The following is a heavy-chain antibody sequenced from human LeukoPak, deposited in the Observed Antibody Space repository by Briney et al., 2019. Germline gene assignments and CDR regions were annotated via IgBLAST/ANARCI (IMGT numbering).Heavy chain of an antibody. CDR3: AKLPITMIVVVTHFDY. V-gene: IGHV3-23*01. D-gene: IGHD3-22*01. Sequence: GGSLRLSCAASGFTFSSYAMSWVRQAPGKGLEWVSAISGSGGSTYYADSVKGRFTISRDNSKNTLYLQMNSLRAEDTAIYYCAKLPITMIVVVTHFDYWGQGTLVTVSS. J-gene: IGHJ4*02. CDR1: GFTFSSYA. CDR2: ISGSGGST.